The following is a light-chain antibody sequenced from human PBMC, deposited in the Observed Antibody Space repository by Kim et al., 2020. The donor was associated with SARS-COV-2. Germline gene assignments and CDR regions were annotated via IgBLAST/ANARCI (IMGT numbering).Light chain of an antibody. CDR1: QSVSSS. V-gene: IGKV3-15*01. CDR3: QQYNKWPLT. J-gene: IGKJ4*01. CDR2: GAS. Sequence: VSQGEIAPLPCRASQSVSSSLAWYQQKAGQAPRLLIYGASTRATGIPASFSGSGSGTEFTLTISSLQSEDFAVYYCQQYNKWPLTFGGGTKVEIK.